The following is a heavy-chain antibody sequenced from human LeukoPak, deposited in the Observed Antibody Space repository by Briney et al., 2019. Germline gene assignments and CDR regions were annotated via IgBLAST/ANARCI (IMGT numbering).Heavy chain of an antibody. J-gene: IGHJ4*02. CDR1: GFTFSSYE. V-gene: IGHV3-48*01. Sequence: PGGSLRLSCAASGFTFSSYEMNWVRQAPGKGLEWVSYISSGSSTIYYADSVKGRFTISRDNAKNSLYLQMNSLRAEDTAVYYCARGDAPYYDILTGYYNPPPHFDYWGQGTLVTVSS. CDR3: ARGDAPYYDILTGYYNPPPHFDY. D-gene: IGHD3-9*01. CDR2: ISSGSSTI.